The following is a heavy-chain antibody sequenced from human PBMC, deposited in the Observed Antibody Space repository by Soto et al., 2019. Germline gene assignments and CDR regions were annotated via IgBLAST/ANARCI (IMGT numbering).Heavy chain of an antibody. D-gene: IGHD6-6*01. CDR1: GYTFTDYA. CDR3: ARDHGLAWAVRPANYYYAMDV. J-gene: IGHJ6*02. Sequence: QAQLAQSGPALKSPGASVTVSCKASGYTFTDYAISWVRQAPGQGFQWVGWISPYSGNTTSAENFFDRVTMTTDTSTKTAYLELRSLRSDDTAVYYCARDHGLAWAVRPANYYYAMDVWGQGTTVTVSS. CDR2: ISPYSGNT. V-gene: IGHV1-18*04.